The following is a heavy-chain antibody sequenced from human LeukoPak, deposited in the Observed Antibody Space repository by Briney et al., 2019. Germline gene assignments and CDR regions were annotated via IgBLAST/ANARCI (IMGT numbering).Heavy chain of an antibody. V-gene: IGHV3-30-3*01. CDR2: ISYDGSNK. J-gene: IGHJ4*02. Sequence: GGSLRLSCAASGFTFGSYAMHWVRQAPGKGLEWVAVISYDGSNKYYADSVKGRFTISRDNSKNTLYLQMNSLRAEDTAVYYCARDLYGSGSSPYYFDYWGQGTLVTVSS. CDR1: GFTFGSYA. D-gene: IGHD3-10*01. CDR3: ARDLYGSGSSPYYFDY.